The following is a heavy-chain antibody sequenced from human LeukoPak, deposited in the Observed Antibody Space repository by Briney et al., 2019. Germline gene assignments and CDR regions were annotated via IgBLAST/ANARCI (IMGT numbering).Heavy chain of an antibody. J-gene: IGHJ5*02. D-gene: IGHD4-17*01. CDR3: ARADYGDYVWFDP. CDR1: GYTFTSYD. CDR2: MNPNSGNT. Sequence: ASVKVSCKASGYTFTSYDINWVRQATGQGLEWMGWMNPNSGNTGYAQKFQGRVTMTRDTSISTAYMELSRLRSDDTAVYYCARADYGDYVWFDPWGQGTLVTVSS. V-gene: IGHV1-8*01.